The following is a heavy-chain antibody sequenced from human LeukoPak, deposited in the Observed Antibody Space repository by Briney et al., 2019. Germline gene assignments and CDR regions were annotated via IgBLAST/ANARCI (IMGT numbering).Heavy chain of an antibody. J-gene: IGHJ4*02. CDR1: GDSFTSGDDY. V-gene: IGHV4-39*07. Sequence: SETLSLTCSVSGDSFTSGDDYWAWIRQPPGKGLEWIGNIFYSGNTYYNLSLKSRVTISIDTSKNQFSLKLSSVTAADTAVYYCARGGYYDSRRRYYFDYWGQGTLVTVSS. D-gene: IGHD3-22*01. CDR2: IFYSGNT. CDR3: ARGGYYDSRRRYYFDY.